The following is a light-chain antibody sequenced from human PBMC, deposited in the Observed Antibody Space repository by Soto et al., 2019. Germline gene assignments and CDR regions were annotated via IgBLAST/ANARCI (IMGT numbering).Light chain of an antibody. CDR1: QGISSH. J-gene: IGKJ5*01. CDR3: QQLNSYPLT. CDR2: EAS. V-gene: IGKV1-9*01. Sequence: IQLTQSPSSLSASVGDRVTITCRASQGISSHLAWYQQKPGKAPKLLMYEASTLQSGVPSRFSGSRSGTDFTLAIRSLQPEDFATYYCQQLNSYPLTFGQGTRREIK.